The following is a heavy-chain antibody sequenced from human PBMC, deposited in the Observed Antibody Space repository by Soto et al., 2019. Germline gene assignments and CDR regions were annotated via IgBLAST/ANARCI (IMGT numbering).Heavy chain of an antibody. CDR3: AKGSIEYSASIDY. D-gene: IGHD4-4*01. V-gene: IGHV1-69*06. J-gene: IGHJ4*02. Sequence: SVKVSCKASGGTFSSYAISWVRQAPGQGLEWMGGIIPIFGTANYAQKFQGRVTITADKSTSTAYMELSSLRAEDTAIYFCAKGSIEYSASIDYWGQGTLVTVSS. CDR1: GGTFSSYA. CDR2: IIPIFGTA.